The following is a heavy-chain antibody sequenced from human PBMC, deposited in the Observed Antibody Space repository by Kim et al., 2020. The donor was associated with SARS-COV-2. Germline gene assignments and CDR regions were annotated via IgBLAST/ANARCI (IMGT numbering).Heavy chain of an antibody. CDR3: AREPPQYYYGSGDY. D-gene: IGHD3-10*01. Sequence: ADSGKGRFTISRDNAKNSLYLQMNSLRAEDTAVYYCAREPPQYYYGSGDYWGQGTLVTVSS. V-gene: IGHV3-21*01. J-gene: IGHJ4*02.